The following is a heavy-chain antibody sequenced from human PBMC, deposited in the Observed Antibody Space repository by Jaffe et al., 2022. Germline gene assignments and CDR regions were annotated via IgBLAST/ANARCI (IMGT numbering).Heavy chain of an antibody. D-gene: IGHD3-10*01. J-gene: IGHJ5*02. CDR3: ARGLCEGFPMVRGVIGVCRVGNWFDP. CDR1: GYTFTGYY. Sequence: QVQLVQSGAEVKKPGASVKVSCKASGYTFTGYYMHWVRQAPGQGLEWMGWINPNSGGTNYAQKFQGRVTMTRDTSISTAYMELSRLRSDDTAVYYCARGLCEGFPMVRGVIGVCRVGNWFDPWGQGTLVTVSS. CDR2: INPNSGGT. V-gene: IGHV1-2*02.